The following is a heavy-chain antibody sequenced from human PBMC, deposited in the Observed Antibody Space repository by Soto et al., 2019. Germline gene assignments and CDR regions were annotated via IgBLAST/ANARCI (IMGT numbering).Heavy chain of an antibody. CDR2: IIPIVGTA. CDR3: ARHADAGSFHNWFDP. J-gene: IGHJ5*02. D-gene: IGHD2-15*01. V-gene: IGHV1-69*01. CDR1: GGTFSTNA. Sequence: QVQLVQSGAEVKKPGSSVKVSCKASGGTFSTNAIAWVRQAPGQGLEWMGGIIPIVGTANYAQKFQGRVTITADESTSKAYMEMSSMRSEDTAVYYCARHADAGSFHNWFDPWGQGTLVTVSS.